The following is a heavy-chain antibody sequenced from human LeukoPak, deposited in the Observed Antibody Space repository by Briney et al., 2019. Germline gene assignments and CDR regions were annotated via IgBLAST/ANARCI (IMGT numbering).Heavy chain of an antibody. CDR3: ARGPYVLRYFDWLLSGIRFDY. V-gene: IGHV1-2*02. CDR2: INPNSGGT. D-gene: IGHD3-9*01. J-gene: IGHJ4*02. Sequence: GASVKVSCKASGYTFTGYYMHWVRQAPGQGLEWMGWINPNSGGTNYAQKFQGRVTMTRDTSISTAYMELSRLRSDDTAVYYCARGPYVLRYFDWLLSGIRFDYWGQGTLVTVSS. CDR1: GYTFTGYY.